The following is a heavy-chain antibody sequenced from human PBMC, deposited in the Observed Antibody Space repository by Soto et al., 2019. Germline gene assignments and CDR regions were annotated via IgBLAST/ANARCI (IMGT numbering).Heavy chain of an antibody. CDR1: GYTFTGYY. CDR2: INPNTGGT. CDR3: ARDLFRDGYNAHDWFDP. V-gene: IGHV1-2*02. D-gene: IGHD5-12*01. J-gene: IGHJ5*02. Sequence: SVKVSCKASGYTFTGYYIHWVRQAPGQGLEWMGWINPNTGGTYYAQNFQGRVTMTRDTSISTAYMELSRLRSEDTAVYYCARDLFRDGYNAHDWFDPWGQGTLVTVSA.